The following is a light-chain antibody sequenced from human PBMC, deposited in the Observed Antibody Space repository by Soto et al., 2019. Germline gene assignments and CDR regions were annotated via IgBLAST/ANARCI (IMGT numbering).Light chain of an antibody. CDR3: QQYKNWPPLP. Sequence: EIVMTQSPATLSVSPGETATLSCRASQSVSFHLAWYQQKPGQGPRLLIYGAFTRATGIPARFSGSGSGTDFTLTISSLQSEDFALYYCQQYKNWPPLPFGGGTKVEIK. J-gene: IGKJ4*01. V-gene: IGKV3-15*01. CDR2: GAF. CDR1: QSVSFH.